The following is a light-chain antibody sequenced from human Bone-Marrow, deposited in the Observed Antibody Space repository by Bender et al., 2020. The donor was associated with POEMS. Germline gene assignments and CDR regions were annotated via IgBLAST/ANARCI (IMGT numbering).Light chain of an antibody. V-gene: IGLV1-40*01. Sequence: QSVLTQPPSVSGAPGQRVTISCTGTSSNIGAGYDVQWYQQLPGTAPKSLIFGNTNRPSGVPDRFSGSKSGTSASLAISGLQAEDEADYYCQSFDTSLSGVVFGGGTKLTVV. J-gene: IGLJ2*01. CDR1: SSNIGAGYD. CDR3: QSFDTSLSGVV. CDR2: GNT.